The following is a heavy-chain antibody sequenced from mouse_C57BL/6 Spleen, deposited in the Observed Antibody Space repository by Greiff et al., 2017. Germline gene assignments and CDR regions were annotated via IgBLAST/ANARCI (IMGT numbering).Heavy chain of an antibody. D-gene: IGHD2-1*01. J-gene: IGHJ4*01. V-gene: IGHV1-53*01. CDR2: INPSNGGT. CDR1: GYTFTSYW. Sequence: QVQLQQPGTELVKPGASVKLSCKASGYTFTSYWMHWVKQRPGQGLEWIGNINPSNGGTNYNEKFKSKATLTVDKSSSTAYMQLSSLTSDDSAVYYCARSPVYYGNYGLAMDYWGQGTSVTVSS. CDR3: ARSPVYYGNYGLAMDY.